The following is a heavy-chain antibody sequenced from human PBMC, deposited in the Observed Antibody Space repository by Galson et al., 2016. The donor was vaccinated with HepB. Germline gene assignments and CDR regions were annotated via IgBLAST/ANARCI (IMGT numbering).Heavy chain of an antibody. Sequence: SLRLSCAASGFSFSNYGMHWVRQAPGKGLEWVAVIWYAGSTQYYADPVKGRLTISRDNSKNTLYLQMNSLRAEDTAVYFCAKDYSGSYPIYYFDYWGQGTLVTVSS. D-gene: IGHD1-26*01. V-gene: IGHV3-33*06. CDR3: AKDYSGSYPIYYFDY. J-gene: IGHJ4*02. CDR2: IWYAGSTQ. CDR1: GFSFSNYG.